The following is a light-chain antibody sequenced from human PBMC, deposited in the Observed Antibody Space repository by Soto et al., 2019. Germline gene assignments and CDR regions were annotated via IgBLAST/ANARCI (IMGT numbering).Light chain of an antibody. V-gene: IGKV3-20*01. CDR2: GTS. CDR3: QHHAGSPA. J-gene: IGKJ1*01. CDR1: HSFSSSY. Sequence: EIVLTQSPGTLSLSPGERATLSRRASHSFSSSYLAWYQQRPGQPPRLLIYGTSSRATGIPERFSGSGSGTDFTLTISRLDPEDFGMYYCQHHAGSPAFGQGTKVDIK.